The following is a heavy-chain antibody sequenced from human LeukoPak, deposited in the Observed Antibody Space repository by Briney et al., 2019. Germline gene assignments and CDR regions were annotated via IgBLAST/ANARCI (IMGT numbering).Heavy chain of an antibody. Sequence: SEILSLTCTVSGGSISSSSYYWGWIRQPPGKGLEWIGSIYYSGSTYYNPSLKSRVTISVDTSKNQFSLKLSSVTAADTAVYYCASGPYSSGWYWGYWGQGTLVTVSS. D-gene: IGHD6-19*01. CDR2: IYYSGST. CDR1: GGSISSSSYY. J-gene: IGHJ4*02. V-gene: IGHV4-39*01. CDR3: ASGPYSSGWYWGY.